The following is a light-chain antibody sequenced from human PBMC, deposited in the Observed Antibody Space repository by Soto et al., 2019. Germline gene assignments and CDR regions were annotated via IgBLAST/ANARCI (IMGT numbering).Light chain of an antibody. Sequence: DIQMPQSPSSLSASVGDRVTITCRACQIIGTYLSWYQQKPGKAPKLLINVASTLQSWVPSRFSGSGSGTDFPLAISSLQPEDFATYYCQQSSSTPQTFGGGTRVEIK. CDR3: QQSSSTPQT. CDR1: QIIGTY. V-gene: IGKV1-39*01. CDR2: VAS. J-gene: IGKJ4*01.